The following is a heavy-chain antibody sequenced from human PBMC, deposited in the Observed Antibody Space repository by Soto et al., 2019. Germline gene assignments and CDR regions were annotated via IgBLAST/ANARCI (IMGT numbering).Heavy chain of an antibody. V-gene: IGHV4-39*01. CDR2: IYYSGST. D-gene: IGHD3-3*01. CDR3: AFIRFLEWFHQLNWFDP. J-gene: IGHJ5*02. Sequence: SETLSLTCAVSGGSISSSNWWSWVRQPPGKGLEWIGSIYYSGSTYYNPSLKSRVTMSVDTSKNQFSLKLSSVTAADTAVYYCAFIRFLEWFHQLNWFDPWGQGTLVTVSS. CDR1: GGSISSSNW.